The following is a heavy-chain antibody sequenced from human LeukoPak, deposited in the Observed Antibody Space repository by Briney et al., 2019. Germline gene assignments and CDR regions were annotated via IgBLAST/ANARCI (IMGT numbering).Heavy chain of an antibody. CDR3: AGLDFASAEDFVP. Sequence: SETLSLTCTVSGSSINGHYWSWIRQPPGKGLEWIGYIYTSENILYNTFLKSRVTLSVDTFKNQFSLSLTSVTAADTAVYYCAGLDFASAEDFVPWGQATGVTLSS. D-gene: IGHD3/OR15-3a*01. CDR2: IYTSENI. J-gene: IGHJ5*02. V-gene: IGHV4-4*08. CDR1: GSSINGHY.